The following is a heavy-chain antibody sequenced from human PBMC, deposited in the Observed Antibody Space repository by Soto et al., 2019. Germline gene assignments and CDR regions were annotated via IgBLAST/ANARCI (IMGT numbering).Heavy chain of an antibody. Sequence: LQLQESGPGLVKPSETLSLTCAVFGDSIRNRNYYWAWIRQPPGKGLEWIVSRYDDGSTFYNPSLKGRVSGSIATSETHFSLKMISVTATDKAVYYGARGIYEGGSGYYLDVWGQGNLVTVSS. V-gene: IGHV4-39*02. CDR2: RYDDGST. CDR1: GDSIRNRNYY. J-gene: IGHJ4*02. D-gene: IGHD3-22*01. CDR3: ARGIYEGGSGYYLDV.